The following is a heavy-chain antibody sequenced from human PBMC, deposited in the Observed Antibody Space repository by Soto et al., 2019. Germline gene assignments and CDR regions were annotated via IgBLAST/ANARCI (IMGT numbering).Heavy chain of an antibody. D-gene: IGHD3-22*01. CDR1: GFTSSSYG. CDR3: ARDGGLYDSSGYYSSYFDY. CDR2: IWYDGSNK. V-gene: IGHV3-33*01. Sequence: GGSLRLSCAASGFTSSSYGMHWVRQAPGKGLEWVAVIWYDGSNKYYADSVKGRFTISRDNSKNTLYLQMNSLRAEDTAVYYCARDGGLYDSSGYYSSYFDYWGQGTLVTVSS. J-gene: IGHJ4*02.